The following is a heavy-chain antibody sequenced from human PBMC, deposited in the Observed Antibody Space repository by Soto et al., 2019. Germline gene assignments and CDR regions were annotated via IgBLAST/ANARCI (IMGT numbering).Heavy chain of an antibody. CDR2: SYHSGST. Sequence: QVQLQDSGPGLVKPSGTLSLTCAVSGGSISSSNWWSWVRQPPGKGLEWIGESYHSGSTNYNPSLRSRVTISVDKSKNQFSLKLSSVTAADTAVYYCARGQSSSSWKFHGGMDVWGQGTTVTVSS. V-gene: IGHV4-4*02. D-gene: IGHD6-13*01. CDR1: GGSISSSNW. J-gene: IGHJ6*02. CDR3: ARGQSSSSWKFHGGMDV.